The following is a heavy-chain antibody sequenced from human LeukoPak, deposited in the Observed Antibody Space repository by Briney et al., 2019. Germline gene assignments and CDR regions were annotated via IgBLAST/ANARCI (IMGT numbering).Heavy chain of an antibody. CDR2: ISTSGSA. J-gene: IGHJ4*02. CDR1: GGSITSGDSY. Sequence: SETLSLTCSVSGGSITSGDSYWSWIRQPAGKSLEWLGRISTSGSASYNPSLKSRVIISIDTSKSQFSLKLTSVTAADTAVYYCARDPRTVAYYFDFWGQGRLVTVSS. V-gene: IGHV4-61*02. CDR3: ARDPRTVAYYFDF. D-gene: IGHD3/OR15-3a*01.